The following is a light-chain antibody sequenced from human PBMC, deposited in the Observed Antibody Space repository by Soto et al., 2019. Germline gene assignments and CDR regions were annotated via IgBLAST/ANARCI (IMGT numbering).Light chain of an antibody. Sequence: QAVVTQPASVSGSPGQSITISCTGTSSDVGNYIFVSWYRQHPGKAPKLMIYDINNRPSGVSNRFSGSKSGNTASLTISGLQAEDESHYYCSSKSSGSTPMLFGGGTKVTVL. CDR1: SSDVGNYIF. J-gene: IGLJ3*02. V-gene: IGLV2-14*01. CDR3: SSKSSGSTPML. CDR2: DIN.